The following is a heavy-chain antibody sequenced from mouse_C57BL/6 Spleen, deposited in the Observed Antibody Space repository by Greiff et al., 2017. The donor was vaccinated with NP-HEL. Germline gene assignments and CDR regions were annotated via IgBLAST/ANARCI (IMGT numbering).Heavy chain of an antibody. Sequence: QVQLQQPGAELVKPGASVKMSCKASGYTFTSYWITWVKQRPGQGLEWIGDIYPGSGSTNYNEKFKSKATLTVDTSSSTAYMQLSSLTSEDSAVYYCARRGYYGSSYWYAMDYWGQGTSVTVSS. CDR3: ARRGYYGSSYWYAMDY. J-gene: IGHJ4*01. D-gene: IGHD1-1*01. CDR2: IYPGSGST. V-gene: IGHV1-55*01. CDR1: GYTFTSYW.